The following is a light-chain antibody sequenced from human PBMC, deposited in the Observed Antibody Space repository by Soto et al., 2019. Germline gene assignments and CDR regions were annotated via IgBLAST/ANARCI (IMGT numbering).Light chain of an antibody. CDR1: QSISYW. V-gene: IGKV1-5*03. Sequence: DIQMTQSPSTLSASVGDTVTITCRASQSISYWLAWYHQKPGQAPKLLIHKASTVESGVPSRFSGSGSGTECTRTISSLQPDDFATFYCQQYDRFPYTFGQGTKLEIK. J-gene: IGKJ2*01. CDR2: KAS. CDR3: QQYDRFPYT.